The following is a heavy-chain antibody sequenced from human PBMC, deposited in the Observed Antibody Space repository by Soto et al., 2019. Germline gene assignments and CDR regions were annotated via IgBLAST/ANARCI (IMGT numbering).Heavy chain of an antibody. Sequence: EVQLLESGGGLVQPGGSLRLSCAASGFTFSSYAMSWVRQAPGKGLEWVSAISGSGGSTYYADSVKGRFTISRDNSKNTLYLQMNSLRAEDTAVYYCANRKDIVXVPAAMPNNWFDPWGQGTLVTVSS. CDR1: GFTFSSYA. CDR3: ANRKDIVXVPAAMPNNWFDP. D-gene: IGHD2-2*01. CDR2: ISGSGGST. V-gene: IGHV3-23*01. J-gene: IGHJ5*02.